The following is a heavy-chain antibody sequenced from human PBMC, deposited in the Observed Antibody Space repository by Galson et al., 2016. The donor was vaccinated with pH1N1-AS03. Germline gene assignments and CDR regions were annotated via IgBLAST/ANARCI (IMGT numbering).Heavy chain of an antibody. V-gene: IGHV4-61*02. CDR2: IYTSGST. Sequence: TLSLTCTVSGGSISSGSYYWSWIRQPAGKGLEWIGRIYTSGSTNYNPSLKSRVTISVDTSKNQFSLKLSSVTAADTAVYYWARDGGSAYGLDVWGQGTTVTVSS. D-gene: IGHD2-15*01. J-gene: IGHJ6*02. CDR3: ARDGGSAYGLDV. CDR1: GGSISSGSYY.